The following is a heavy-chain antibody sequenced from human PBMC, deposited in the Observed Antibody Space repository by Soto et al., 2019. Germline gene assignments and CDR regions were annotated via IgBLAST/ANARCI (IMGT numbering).Heavy chain of an antibody. CDR3: ARDSGWLDY. J-gene: IGHJ4*02. Sequence: EVQLVESGGGLVKPGGSLRLSCSASGFKFNTYTMDWVRQAPGRGLEWVSSISSVSSFIFYADSVKGRFTISRDNAKNPLYLQMDSLRVEDTAVYYCARDSGWLDYWCQGVLVTVSS. V-gene: IGHV3-21*02. CDR1: GFKFNTYT. D-gene: IGHD6-19*01. CDR2: ISSVSSFI.